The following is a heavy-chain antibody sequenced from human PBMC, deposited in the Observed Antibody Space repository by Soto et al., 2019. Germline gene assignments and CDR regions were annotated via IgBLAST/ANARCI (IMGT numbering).Heavy chain of an antibody. CDR2: IIPIFGTA. V-gene: IGHV1-69*13. J-gene: IGHJ5*02. Sequence: SVRVSCKASGGTFSSYAISWVRQAPGQGLEWMGGIIPIFGTANYAQKFQGRVTITADESTSTAYMELSSLRSEDTAVYYCARGLWEGHCSGGTCNPNWFDPWGQGIPVTVSS. CDR1: GGTFSSYA. CDR3: ARGLWEGHCSGGTCNPNWFDP. D-gene: IGHD2-15*01.